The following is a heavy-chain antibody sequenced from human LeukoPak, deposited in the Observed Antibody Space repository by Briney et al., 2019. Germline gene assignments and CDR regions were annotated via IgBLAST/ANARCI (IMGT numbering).Heavy chain of an antibody. CDR1: GYTFTAYY. Sequence: ASVKVSCKASGYTFTAYYMHWVRQAPGQGLEWMGSINPNSGDTTHAQNFQGSVTMTRDTSISTAYMELTRLRSDDTAVYYCARDRPLRDWGQGTLVTVSS. J-gene: IGHJ4*02. D-gene: IGHD3-9*01. CDR2: INPNSGDT. CDR3: ARDRPLRD. V-gene: IGHV1-2*02.